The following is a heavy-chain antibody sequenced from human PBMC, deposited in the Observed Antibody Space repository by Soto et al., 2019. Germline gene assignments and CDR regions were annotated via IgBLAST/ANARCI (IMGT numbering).Heavy chain of an antibody. D-gene: IGHD6-19*01. J-gene: IGHJ6*02. V-gene: IGHV3-30-3*01. CDR2: ISYDGSNK. CDR1: GFTFSSYA. CDR3: ARVVVAGTLNVEYYYYGMDV. Sequence: PGGSLRLSCAASGFTFSSYAMHWVRQAPGKGLEWVAVISYDGSNKYYADSVKGRFTISRDNSKNTLYLQMNSLRAEDTAVYYCARVVVAGTLNVEYYYYGMDVWGQGTTVTVSS.